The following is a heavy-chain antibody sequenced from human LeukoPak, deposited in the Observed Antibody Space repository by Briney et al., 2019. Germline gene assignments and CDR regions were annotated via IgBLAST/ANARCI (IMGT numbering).Heavy chain of an antibody. CDR2: MYSGGDT. J-gene: IGHJ5*02. Sequence: QPGGSLRLSCAASGFTVSDNYMSWVRQAPGKGLEWVSVMYSGGDTYYANSVKGRFTFSRDISKNTLYLQMNGLRTEDTAMYYCARDAPQVPAAGVLASWGQGTLVTVSS. CDR3: ARDAPQVPAAGVLAS. V-gene: IGHV3-53*01. D-gene: IGHD6-13*01. CDR1: GFTVSDNY.